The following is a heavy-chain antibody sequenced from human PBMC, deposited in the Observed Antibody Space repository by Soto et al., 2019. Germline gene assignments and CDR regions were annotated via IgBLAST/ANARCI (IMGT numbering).Heavy chain of an antibody. V-gene: IGHV3-23*01. CDR3: AKDGLVVVPTALYYYYYYMDV. D-gene: IGHD2-2*01. CDR1: GFTFSSYA. J-gene: IGHJ6*03. CDR2: ITGSGGST. Sequence: PGGSLRLSCAPSGFTFSSYAMAWVRQALGKGLEWVSAITGSGGSTYYADSVKGRFTISRDNSKNTLYLQMNSLRAEDTAIYYCAKDGLVVVPTALYYYYYYMDVWGKGTTVTVSS.